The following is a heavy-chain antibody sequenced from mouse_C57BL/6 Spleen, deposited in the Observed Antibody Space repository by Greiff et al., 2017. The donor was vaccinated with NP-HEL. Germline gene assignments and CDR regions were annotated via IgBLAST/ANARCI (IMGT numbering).Heavy chain of an antibody. CDR2: ISGGGSYT. V-gene: IGHV5-4*01. J-gene: IGHJ4*01. CDR1: GFTFSSYA. CDR3: ARGYGSGYPYAMDY. D-gene: IGHD1-1*01. Sequence: EVHLVESGGGLVKPGGSLKLSCAASGFTFSSYAMSWVRQTPEKRLEWVATISGGGSYTYYPDNVQGRFTISRDNAKNNLYLQMSHLKSEDTAMYYCARGYGSGYPYAMDYWGQGTSVTVSS.